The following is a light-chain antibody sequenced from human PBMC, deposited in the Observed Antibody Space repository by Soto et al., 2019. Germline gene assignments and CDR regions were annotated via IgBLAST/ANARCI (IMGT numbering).Light chain of an antibody. Sequence: QSALTQPRSVSESPGQSVTISCTGTSSDVGGYNYVSGYQQHPGKAPKLMIYDVSKRPSGVPDRFSGSKSGNTASLTISGLQAEDEADYYCCSYAGSYKWVFGGGTKLTVL. CDR2: DVS. CDR1: SSDVGGYNY. V-gene: IGLV2-11*01. CDR3: CSYAGSYKWV. J-gene: IGLJ3*02.